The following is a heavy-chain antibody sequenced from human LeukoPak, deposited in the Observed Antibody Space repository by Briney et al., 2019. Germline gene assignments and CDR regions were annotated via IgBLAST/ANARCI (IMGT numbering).Heavy chain of an antibody. CDR3: ARHPNPTTVTTFFDPTDRGMDV. V-gene: IGHV4-39*01. CDR1: GGSISSSSYY. CDR2: IYYSGST. D-gene: IGHD4-17*01. J-gene: IGHJ6*02. Sequence: SETLSLTCTVSGGSISSSSYYWGWIRQPPGKGLEWIGSIYYSGSTYYNPSLKSRVTISVDTSKNQFSLKLSSVTAADTAVYYCARHPNPTTVTTFFDPTDRGMDVWGQGTTVTVSS.